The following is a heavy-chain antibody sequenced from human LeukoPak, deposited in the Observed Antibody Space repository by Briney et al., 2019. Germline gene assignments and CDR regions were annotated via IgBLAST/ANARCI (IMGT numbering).Heavy chain of an antibody. D-gene: IGHD2-21*02. CDR3: ARDRGVTVAMNWFDP. J-gene: IGHJ5*02. Sequence: GGSLRLSCAASGFTFSSYWMHWVRQAPGKGLVWVSRINSDGSSTSYADSVKGRFTISRDNAKNSLYLQMNSLIAEDTAVYYCARDRGVTVAMNWFDPWGQGTLVTVSS. V-gene: IGHV3-74*01. CDR1: GFTFSSYW. CDR2: INSDGSST.